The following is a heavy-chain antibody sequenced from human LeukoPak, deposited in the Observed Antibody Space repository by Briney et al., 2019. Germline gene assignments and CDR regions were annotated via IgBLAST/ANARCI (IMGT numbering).Heavy chain of an antibody. V-gene: IGHV4-59*01. CDR3: ARARTKNWFDP. CDR1: GVSISSYY. J-gene: IGHJ5*02. CDR2: IYYSGST. Sequence: PSETLSLTCTVSGVSISSYYWSWIRQPPGKGLEWIGYIYYSGSTNYNPSLKSRVTISVDTSKNQFSLKLSSVTAADTAVYYCARARTKNWFDPWGQGTLVTVSS.